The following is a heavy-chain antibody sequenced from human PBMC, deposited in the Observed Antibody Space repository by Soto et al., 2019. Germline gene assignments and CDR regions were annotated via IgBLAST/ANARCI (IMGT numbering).Heavy chain of an antibody. CDR1: GGSFTSNNW. CDR2: IYRTGST. J-gene: IGHJ4*02. Sequence: QVQLQESGPGLVKPSGTLSLTCAVSGGSFTSNNWWTWVRQPPGQGLAWIGEIYRTGSTNYNPSLRSRVTKSRDKSENQFYLKVSSLAAADMAVFYCASRDPGTSVDYWGEGTLVTVSS. D-gene: IGHD1-7*01. CDR3: ASRDPGTSVDY. V-gene: IGHV4-4*02.